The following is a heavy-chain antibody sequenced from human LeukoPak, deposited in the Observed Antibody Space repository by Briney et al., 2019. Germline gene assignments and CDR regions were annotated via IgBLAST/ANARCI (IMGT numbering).Heavy chain of an antibody. CDR1: GGSFSGYY. D-gene: IGHD5-12*01. V-gene: IGHV4-34*01. J-gene: IGHJ4*02. CDR2: INHSGST. Sequence: SETLSLTCVVYGGSFSGYYWSWIRQPPGKGLEWSGEINHSGSTNYNPSLKSRVTISVDTSKNQFSLKLSPVTAADTAVYYCARVLVQGNGYSGYDEPFDYWGQGTLVTVSS. CDR3: ARVLVQGNGYSGYDEPFDY.